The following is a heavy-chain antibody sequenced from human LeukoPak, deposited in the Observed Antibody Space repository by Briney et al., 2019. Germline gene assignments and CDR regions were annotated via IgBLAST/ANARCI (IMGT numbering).Heavy chain of an antibody. CDR2: TYYRPKWYN. J-gene: IGHJ3*02. Sequence: SQTLSLTCAISGDSVSSNSAAWNWIRQSPSRGLEWLGRTYYRPKWYNDYAVSVKSRITINPDTSKNQFSLHLNSVTPEDTAVYYCARDQGYASGAWSDAFNIWGQGTMVTVSS. CDR1: GDSVSSNSAA. CDR3: ARDQGYASGAWSDAFNI. D-gene: IGHD6-19*01. V-gene: IGHV6-1*01.